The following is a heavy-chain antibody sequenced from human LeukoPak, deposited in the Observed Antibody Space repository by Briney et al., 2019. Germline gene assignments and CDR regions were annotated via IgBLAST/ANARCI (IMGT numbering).Heavy chain of an antibody. CDR3: AKLGIWWPPAGSGY. CDR1: GGSFSGYY. CDR2: ISGSGGST. J-gene: IGHJ4*02. V-gene: IGHV3-23*01. Sequence: PSETLSLTCAVYGGSFSGYYWSWVRQAPGKGLEWVSAISGSGGSTYYADSVKGRFTISRDNSKNTLYLQMNSLRAEDTAVYYCAKLGIWWPPAGSGYWGQGTLVTVSS. D-gene: IGHD5-12*01.